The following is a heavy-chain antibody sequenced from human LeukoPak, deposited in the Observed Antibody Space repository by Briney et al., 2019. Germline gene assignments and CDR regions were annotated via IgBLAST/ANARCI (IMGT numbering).Heavy chain of an antibody. J-gene: IGHJ4*02. CDR2: IYYSGST. V-gene: IGHV4-61*01. Sequence: SETLSLTCTVSGGSVSSGSYYWSWIRQPPGKGLEWIGYIYYSGSTNYNPSLKSRVTISVDTSKNQFSLKQSSVTAADTAVYYCARARGRWNQFDYWGQGALVTVSS. D-gene: IGHD1-14*01. CDR3: ARARGRWNQFDY. CDR1: GGSVSSGSYY.